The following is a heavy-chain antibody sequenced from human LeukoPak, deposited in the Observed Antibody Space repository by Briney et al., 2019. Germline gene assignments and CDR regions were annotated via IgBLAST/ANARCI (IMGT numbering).Heavy chain of an antibody. CDR3: ARRTPYYYDSSCYGD. V-gene: IGHV3-48*03. Sequence: GGSLRLSCAASGFTFSSYEMNWVRQAPGKGLEWVSYISSSGSTIYYADSVKGRFTISRDNAKNSLYLQMNSLRAEDTAVYYCARRTPYYYDSSCYGDWGQGTLVTVSS. CDR2: ISSSGSTI. J-gene: IGHJ4*02. CDR1: GFTFSSYE. D-gene: IGHD3-22*01.